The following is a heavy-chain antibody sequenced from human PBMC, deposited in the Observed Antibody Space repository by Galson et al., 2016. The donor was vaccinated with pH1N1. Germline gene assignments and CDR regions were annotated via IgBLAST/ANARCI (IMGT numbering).Heavy chain of an antibody. J-gene: IGHJ3*02. Sequence: SLRPSCAASGFTFSSYSMNWVRQAPGKGLEWVSYISLSSSIIHYADSVKGRFIISRDSAKNSLYLQMNSLRAEDTALYYCAREGLWPGVDAFDIWGQGTMVTVSS. CDR1: GFTFSSYS. V-gene: IGHV3-48*04. D-gene: IGHD4/OR15-4a*01. CDR2: ISLSSSII. CDR3: AREGLWPGVDAFDI.